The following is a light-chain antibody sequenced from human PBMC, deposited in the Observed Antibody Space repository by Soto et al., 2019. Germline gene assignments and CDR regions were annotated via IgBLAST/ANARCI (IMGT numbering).Light chain of an antibody. CDR3: QQYNSYSGT. V-gene: IGKV1-5*03. J-gene: IGKJ1*01. CDR1: QSISSW. CDR2: KAS. Sequence: DIQMTQSPSTLSASVGDRVTITCRASQSISSWLAWYQQKPGKAPKLLIYKASSLESGVPSRFRGRGSGTEFPLTISSLQPDDFATYYCQQYNSYSGTFGQGTKVEIK.